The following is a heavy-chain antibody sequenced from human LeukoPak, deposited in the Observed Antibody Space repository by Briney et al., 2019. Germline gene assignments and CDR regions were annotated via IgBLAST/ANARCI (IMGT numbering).Heavy chain of an antibody. CDR1: GYTFTSYG. V-gene: IGHV1-18*01. Sequence: ASVKVSCKASGYTFTSYGISWVRQAPGQGLEWMGWISTYNGHTNYARKVQGRVTMTTDTSTSTAYMELRSLRSDDTAVYYCARDRAAVYYYYYGMDVWGQGTTVTVSS. J-gene: IGHJ6*02. CDR3: ARDRAAVYYYYYGMDV. CDR2: ISTYNGHT. D-gene: IGHD2-15*01.